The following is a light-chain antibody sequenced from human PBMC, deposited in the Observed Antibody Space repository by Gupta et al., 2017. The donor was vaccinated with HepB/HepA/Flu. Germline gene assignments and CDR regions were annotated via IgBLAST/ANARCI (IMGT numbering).Light chain of an antibody. CDR3: QQYDSYSFT. J-gene: IGKJ2*01. CDR1: QSISSW. CDR2: KAS. V-gene: IGKV1-5*03. Sequence: DIQMTQSPSTLSASVGDTVTITCRASQSISSWLAWYQQKPGKAPKIRIYKASSLKSGVPSRFSGSGSGTEFTLTISSLQPDDFATYYCQQYDSYSFTFGQGTKLEI.